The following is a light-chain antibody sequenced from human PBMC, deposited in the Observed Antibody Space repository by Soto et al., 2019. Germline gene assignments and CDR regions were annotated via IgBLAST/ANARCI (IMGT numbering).Light chain of an antibody. V-gene: IGLV2-14*02. J-gene: IGLJ2*01. CDR2: EGT. Sequence: QSALTQPASVSGSPGQSITISCTGTSSDVVNDLLVSWYQQQPGKAPKLMIYEGTKRPAGVSDRFSGSKSGNTASLTISGLQAEDEADYYCCSYTNTGTVVFGGGTKLTVL. CDR1: SSDVVNDLL. CDR3: CSYTNTGTVV.